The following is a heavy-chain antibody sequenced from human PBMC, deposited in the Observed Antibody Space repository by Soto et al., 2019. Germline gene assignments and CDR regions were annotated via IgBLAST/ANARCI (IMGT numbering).Heavy chain of an antibody. Sequence: SETLSLTCTVSGDSISTSYWSWIRQPPGKGLEWIGYIYYSGSTTYNPSLKSRVTMSVDTSKNQFSLKLSAVTAADTAVYYCARDRPGWEPTIGPSFDFWGQGILVTVSS. CDR3: ARDRPGWEPTIGPSFDF. V-gene: IGHV4-59*01. CDR1: GDSISTSY. D-gene: IGHD1-26*01. J-gene: IGHJ4*02. CDR2: IYYSGST.